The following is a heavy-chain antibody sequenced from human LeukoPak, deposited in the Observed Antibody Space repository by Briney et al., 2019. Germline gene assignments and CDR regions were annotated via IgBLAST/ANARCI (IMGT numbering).Heavy chain of an antibody. Sequence: SGGSLRLSCAASGFTFSSYAMSWVRQAPGKGLEWVSSISRGSGYIYYADSVKGQFTISRDNAKNSLYLQMNSLRAEDTAVYYCARDPYGYCSGGSCYHFDYWGQGTLVTVSS. CDR2: ISRGSGYI. D-gene: IGHD2-15*01. V-gene: IGHV3-21*01. J-gene: IGHJ4*02. CDR1: GFTFSSYA. CDR3: ARDPYGYCSGGSCYHFDY.